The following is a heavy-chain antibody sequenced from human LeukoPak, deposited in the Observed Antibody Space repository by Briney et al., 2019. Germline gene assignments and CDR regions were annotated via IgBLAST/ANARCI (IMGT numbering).Heavy chain of an antibody. Sequence: GESLKISCRASGYTFTDSWIAWVRQRPGKGLEWMGIIHPGKSDTRYSPSSQGQVTISVDNSINTAYLLWSSLKASDTAMYYCTRSHYDSSGYLTWGQGTQVTVSS. CDR1: GYTFTDSW. CDR3: TRSHYDSSGYLT. CDR2: IHPGKSDT. V-gene: IGHV5-51*01. D-gene: IGHD3-22*01. J-gene: IGHJ5*02.